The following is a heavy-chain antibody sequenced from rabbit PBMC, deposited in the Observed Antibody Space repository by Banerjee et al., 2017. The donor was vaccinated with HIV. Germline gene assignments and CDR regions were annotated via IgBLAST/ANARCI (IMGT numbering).Heavy chain of an antibody. D-gene: IGHD1-1*01. V-gene: IGHV1S40*01. Sequence: QSLEESGGDLVKPGASLTLTCTASGFSFSSNAMCWVRQAPGKGLEWIACIYAGSSGNTYYASWAKGRFTISKTSSTTVTLQMTSLTAADTATYFCARGYHSERGGTFDPWGQGTLVTVS. CDR1: GFSFSSNA. J-gene: IGHJ2*01. CDR3: ARGYHSERGGTFDP. CDR2: IYAGSSGNT.